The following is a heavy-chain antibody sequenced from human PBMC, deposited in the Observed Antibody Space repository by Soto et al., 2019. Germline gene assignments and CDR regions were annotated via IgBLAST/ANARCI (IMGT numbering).Heavy chain of an antibody. J-gene: IGHJ4*02. V-gene: IGHV3-74*01. Sequence: EAQLVESGGGLVQPGGSLRLSCAASGFTFSNNWMHWVRQAPGKVLVWVARIDGDGSRIRYADSVKGRFTISRDNAKNTLYLEMTSLRAEDRAVYCCVGRDGYDWWGLFDYWGQGHLVTGSS. CDR2: IDGDGSRI. CDR1: GFTFSNNW. CDR3: VGRDGYDWWGLFDY. D-gene: IGHD5-12*01.